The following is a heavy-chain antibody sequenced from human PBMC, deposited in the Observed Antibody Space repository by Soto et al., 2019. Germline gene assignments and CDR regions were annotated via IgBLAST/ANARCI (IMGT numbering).Heavy chain of an antibody. J-gene: IGHJ6*02. CDR1: GFSFSTYW. CDR2: INSDGSST. Sequence: GGSLRLSCAASGFSFSTYWMQWVRQAPGKGLVWVSRINSDGSSTSYADSVKGRFTISRDNAKNTLYLQMNSLRAEDTAVYYCARGLEWYTYYYYYGMDVWGQGTTVAVSS. V-gene: IGHV3-74*01. D-gene: IGHD3-3*01. CDR3: ARGLEWYTYYYYYGMDV.